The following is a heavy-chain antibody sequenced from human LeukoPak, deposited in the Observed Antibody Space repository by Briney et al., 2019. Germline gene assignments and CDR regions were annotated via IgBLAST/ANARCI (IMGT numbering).Heavy chain of an antibody. J-gene: IGHJ5*02. Sequence: PGGSLRLSCAASGFTFSSYGMHWVRQAPGKGLEWVAFIRYDGSNKYYADSVKGRFTISRDNSKNTLYLQMNSLRAEDTAVYYCARDAAVVVAATNWFDPWGQGTLVTVSS. V-gene: IGHV3-30*02. CDR1: GFTFSSYG. D-gene: IGHD2-15*01. CDR3: ARDAAVVVAATNWFDP. CDR2: IRYDGSNK.